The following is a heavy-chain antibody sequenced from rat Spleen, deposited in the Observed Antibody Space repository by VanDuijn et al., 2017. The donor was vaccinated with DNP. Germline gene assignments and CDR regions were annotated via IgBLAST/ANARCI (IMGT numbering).Heavy chain of an antibody. Sequence: EVQLVESGGGLVQPGRSMKLSCAASGFTFSNYYMAWVRQAPTKGLEWVAAISTGGGNTYYSDSVKGRFSLSRDNAKSTLYLQVNSLRSEDTATYYCTSNPHIRTTAPSVLIAPYSESYY. J-gene: IGHJ4*01. CDR2: ISTGGGNT. CDR1: GFTFSNYY. D-gene: IGHD1-11*01. V-gene: IGHV5-25*01. CDR3: TSNPHIRTTAPSVLIAPYSESYY.